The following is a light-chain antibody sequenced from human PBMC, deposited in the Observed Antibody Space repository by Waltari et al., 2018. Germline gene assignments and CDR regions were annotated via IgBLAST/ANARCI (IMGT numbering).Light chain of an antibody. Sequence: DIQMTQSPSSLSASVGDRVTITCRASQSISSYLNWYQQKPGKAPKLLIYAASSLQSGVPSRFSGSGSATDFTLTISSLQPEDFATYYCQQSYSTPLYTFGQGTKLEI. CDR2: AAS. V-gene: IGKV1-39*01. CDR3: QQSYSTPLYT. CDR1: QSISSY. J-gene: IGKJ2*01.